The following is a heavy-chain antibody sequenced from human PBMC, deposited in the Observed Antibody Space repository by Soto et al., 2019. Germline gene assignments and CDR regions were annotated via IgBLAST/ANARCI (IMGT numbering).Heavy chain of an antibody. D-gene: IGHD3-22*01. V-gene: IGHV3-33*01. CDR3: ARDGHSSGYYYEYYYYYGMDV. CDR1: GFTFSSYG. Sequence: GGSLRLSCAASGFTFSSYGMHWVRQAPGKGLEWVAVIWYDGSNKYYADSVKGRFTISRDNSKNTLYLQMNSLRAEDTAVYYCARDGHSSGYYYEYYYYYGMDVWGQGTTVTVSS. CDR2: IWYDGSNK. J-gene: IGHJ6*02.